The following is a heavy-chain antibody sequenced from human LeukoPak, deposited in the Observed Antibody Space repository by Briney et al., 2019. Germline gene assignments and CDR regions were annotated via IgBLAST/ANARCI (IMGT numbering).Heavy chain of an antibody. D-gene: IGHD6-13*01. J-gene: IGHJ4*02. CDR3: ARPSSSWYGFDY. CDR1: GYSISSGYY. CDR2: IYHSGST. Sequence: KTSETLSLTCAVSGYSISSGYYWGWIRQPPGKGLEWIGSIYHSGSTYYNPSLKSRVTISVDTSKNQFSLKLSSVTAADTAVYYCARPSSSWYGFDYWGQGTLVTVSS. V-gene: IGHV4-38-2*01.